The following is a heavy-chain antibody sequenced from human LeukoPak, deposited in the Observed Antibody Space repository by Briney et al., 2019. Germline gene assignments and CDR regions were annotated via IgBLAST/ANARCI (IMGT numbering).Heavy chain of an antibody. J-gene: IGHJ4*02. V-gene: IGHV3-23*01. CDR3: AKVEALAY. CDR2: ISGSGINT. Sequence: GGSLRLSCAASGFTFSSYSMNWVRQAPGKGLEWVSAISGSGINTYYADSVKGRFTISRDNSKNTLYLQMNSLRAEDTAVYYCAKVEALAYWGQGTLVTVSS. CDR1: GFTFSSYS.